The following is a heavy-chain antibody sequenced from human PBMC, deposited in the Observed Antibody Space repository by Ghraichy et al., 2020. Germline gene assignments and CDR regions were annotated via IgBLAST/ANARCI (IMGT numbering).Heavy chain of an antibody. D-gene: IGHD1-26*01. Sequence: SETLSLTCTVSGGSISSGGYYWSWIRQHPGKGLEWIGYIYYSGSTYYNPSLKSRVTISVDTSKNQFSLKLSSVTAADTAVYYCASGVGATTPRGAFDIWGQGTMVTVSS. CDR2: IYYSGST. J-gene: IGHJ3*02. CDR3: ASGVGATTPRGAFDI. CDR1: GGSISSGGYY. V-gene: IGHV4-31*03.